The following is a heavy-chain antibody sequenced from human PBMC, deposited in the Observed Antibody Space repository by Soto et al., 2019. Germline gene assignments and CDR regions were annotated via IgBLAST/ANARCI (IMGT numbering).Heavy chain of an antibody. CDR3: AREPRESYYFDN. CDR1: GYTFTTYY. J-gene: IGHJ4*02. CDR2: IKPSEGTT. Sequence: QVQLVQSGAEVKKPGASVKISCKASGYTFTTYYMHWVRQAPGQGLEWMGIIKPSEGTTQYTQMFQGRVTMTRDTSTNTVYMELSGLRSEDTAVYYCAREPRESYYFDNWGQGTLITVS. V-gene: IGHV1-46*01.